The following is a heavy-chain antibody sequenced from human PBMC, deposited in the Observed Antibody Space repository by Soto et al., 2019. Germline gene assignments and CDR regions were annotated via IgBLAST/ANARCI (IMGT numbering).Heavy chain of an antibody. J-gene: IGHJ4*02. V-gene: IGHV1-18*04. CDR2: IRAYNGNT. CDR3: ARDPALRVDTAQKFDY. Sequence: QVQLVQSGAEVKKPGASVRVSCKASGYTFTSYGVSWVRQAPGQGLEWMGWIRAYNGNTKYAQKLQGRLTMTTDTSTSTAYMELRSLRSDDTAMYYCARDPALRVDTAQKFDYWGQGTLVTVSS. CDR1: GYTFTSYG. D-gene: IGHD5-18*01.